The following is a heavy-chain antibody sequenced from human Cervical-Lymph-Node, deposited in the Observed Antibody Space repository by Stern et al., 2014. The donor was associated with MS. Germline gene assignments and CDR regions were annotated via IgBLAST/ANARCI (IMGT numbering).Heavy chain of an antibody. CDR2: ICPGASDT. D-gene: IGHD4-17*01. J-gene: IGHJ4*02. CDR3: ARDCGDYAFDY. Sequence: VQLVQFGAGVKKPGESLKISCKGSGYSFTAHWIAWVRQMPGKGLEWSVIICPGASDTRDSQSFQGRATISADKSISSAYLQWSSRKASDTAMYYGARDCGDYAFDYWGQGTLVAVSS. CDR1: GYSFTAHW. V-gene: IGHV5-51*01.